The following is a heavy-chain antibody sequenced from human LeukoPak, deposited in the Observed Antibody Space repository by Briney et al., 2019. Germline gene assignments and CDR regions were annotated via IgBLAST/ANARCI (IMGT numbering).Heavy chain of an antibody. J-gene: IGHJ6*03. Sequence: ASVKVSCKASGYTFTGYYMHWVRQAPGQGLEWMGRINPNSGGTNYAQKFQGRVTMTRDTSISTAYMELSSLRSEDTAVYYCARDRRIQLWSYYYYMDVWGKGTTVTVSS. CDR1: GYTFTGYY. D-gene: IGHD5-18*01. V-gene: IGHV1-2*06. CDR2: INPNSGGT. CDR3: ARDRRIQLWSYYYYMDV.